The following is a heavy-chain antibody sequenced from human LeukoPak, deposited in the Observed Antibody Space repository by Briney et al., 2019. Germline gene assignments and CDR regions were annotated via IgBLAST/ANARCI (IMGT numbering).Heavy chain of an antibody. Sequence: PSETLSLTCTVSGGSISSYYWSWIRQPPGKGLEWIGYIYYSGSTSYNPSLKSRVTISVDTSKNQFSLKLSSVTAADTAVYYCARGRLIVGAINFDYWGQGTLVTVSS. D-gene: IGHD1-26*01. CDR2: IYYSGST. CDR3: ARGRLIVGAINFDY. V-gene: IGHV4-59*01. J-gene: IGHJ4*02. CDR1: GGSISSYY.